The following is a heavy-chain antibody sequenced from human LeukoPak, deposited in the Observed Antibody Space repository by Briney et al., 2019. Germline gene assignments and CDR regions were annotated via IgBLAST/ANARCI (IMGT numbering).Heavy chain of an antibody. Sequence: ASVKVSCQSSGYTFTTSGISWLRQAPGQGLEWMAWIGAHNGLRNFAQKFQGRLTLTTDSSTSTTYMEMSSLRSEDTAVYYCARDGWLRSGDHNSIHDAFDIWGQGTMVTVSS. CDR1: GYTFTTSG. J-gene: IGHJ3*02. CDR2: IGAHNGLR. CDR3: ARDGWLRSGDHNSIHDAFDI. D-gene: IGHD5-12*01. V-gene: IGHV1-18*01.